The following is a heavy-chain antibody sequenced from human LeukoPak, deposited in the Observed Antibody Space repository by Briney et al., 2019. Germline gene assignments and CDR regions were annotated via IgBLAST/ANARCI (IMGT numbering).Heavy chain of an antibody. Sequence: GGSLRLSCVVSGFTLSSDWMSWVRQAPGKGLEWVANIKKDGIEKYYVESVKGRFTISRDNAQNLLYLQMNSLRAEDTAVYYCARGTNWSPLDFDYWGQGTLVTVSS. CDR1: GFTLSSDW. CDR3: ARGTNWSPLDFDY. CDR2: IKKDGIEK. J-gene: IGHJ4*02. V-gene: IGHV3-7*03. D-gene: IGHD1-20*01.